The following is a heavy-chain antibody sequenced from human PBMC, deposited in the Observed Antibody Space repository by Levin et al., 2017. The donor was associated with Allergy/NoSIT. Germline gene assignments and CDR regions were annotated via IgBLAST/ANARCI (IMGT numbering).Heavy chain of an antibody. CDR3: ASRLTRIAAAGELDY. CDR1: GYTFTGYY. CDR2: INPNSGGT. D-gene: IGHD6-13*01. Sequence: ASVKVSCKASGYTFTGYYMHWVRQAPGQGLEWMGWINPNSGGTNYAQKFQGRVTMTRDTSISTAYMELSRLRSDDTAVYYCASRLTRIAAAGELDYWGQGTLVTVSS. J-gene: IGHJ4*02. V-gene: IGHV1-2*02.